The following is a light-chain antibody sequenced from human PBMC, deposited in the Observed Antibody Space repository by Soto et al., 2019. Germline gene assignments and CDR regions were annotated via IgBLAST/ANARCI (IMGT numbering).Light chain of an antibody. V-gene: IGLV2-23*02. CDR3: CSFAGSISWV. J-gene: IGLJ3*02. CDR1: SSDVGNYNL. Sequence: QSVLTQPASVSGSPGQSITISCIGTSSDVGNYNLVSWFQQHPGKAPKLMIYEVNKGPSGVSNRFSGSKSGNTASLTISGLQADDEAEYYCCSFAGSISWVFGGGTKLTVL. CDR2: EVN.